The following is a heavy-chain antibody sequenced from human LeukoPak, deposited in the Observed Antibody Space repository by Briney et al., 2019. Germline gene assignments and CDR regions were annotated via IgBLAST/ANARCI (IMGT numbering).Heavy chain of an antibody. CDR1: VYTFSSNG. V-gene: IGHV1-18*01. D-gene: IGHD3-22*01. CDR2: ISAHNGDT. CDR3: AREIVAGRGYYYYYMDV. Sequence: ALVPVSCLSSVYTFSSNGIYWLGPPPGQGRDGMGCISAHNGDTNYAQKFQGRVSMTADPSTSTAYMELRSLRSDDTAVYYCAREIVAGRGYYYYYMDVWGSGTTVTVSS. J-gene: IGHJ6*03.